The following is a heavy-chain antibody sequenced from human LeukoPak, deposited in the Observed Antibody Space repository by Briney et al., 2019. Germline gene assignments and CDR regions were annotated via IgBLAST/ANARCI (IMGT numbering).Heavy chain of an antibody. Sequence: PGGSLRLSCAASGFTFSSYSMNWVRQAPGKRLEWVSSISSSSSYIYYADSVKGRFTISRDNAKNSLYPQMNSLRAEDTAVYYCARVSDDSSGYYGYWGQGTLVTVSS. V-gene: IGHV3-21*01. CDR1: GFTFSSYS. CDR3: ARVSDDSSGYYGY. CDR2: ISSSSSYI. J-gene: IGHJ4*02. D-gene: IGHD3-22*01.